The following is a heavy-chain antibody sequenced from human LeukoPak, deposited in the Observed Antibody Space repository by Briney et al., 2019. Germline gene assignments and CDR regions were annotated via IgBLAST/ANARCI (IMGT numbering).Heavy chain of an antibody. Sequence: ASVKVSCKVSGYTLTELSMHWVRQAPGKGLEWMGGFDPEDGETIYAQKLQGRVTVTEDTSTDTAYMELSSLRSEDTAVYYCASRNDQGGTFDIWGQGTMVTVSS. J-gene: IGHJ3*02. CDR1: GYTLTELS. CDR2: FDPEDGET. D-gene: IGHD1-1*01. CDR3: ASRNDQGGTFDI. V-gene: IGHV1-24*01.